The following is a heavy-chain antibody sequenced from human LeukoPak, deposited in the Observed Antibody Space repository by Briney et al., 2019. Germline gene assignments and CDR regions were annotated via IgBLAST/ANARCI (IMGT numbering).Heavy chain of an antibody. V-gene: IGHV4-34*01. CDR2: INHSGST. Sequence: LETPSPPRAGLGGAFRGFFWGWVRPPPREGAGGVGGINHSGSTNYNPSLKSRVTISVDTSKNQFSLKLSSVTAADTAVYYCARGSLWSGELFRHYYYYYGMDVWGQGTTVTVSS. D-gene: IGHD3-10*01. J-gene: IGHJ6*02. CDR1: GGAFRGFF. CDR3: ARGSLWSGELFRHYYYYYGMDV.